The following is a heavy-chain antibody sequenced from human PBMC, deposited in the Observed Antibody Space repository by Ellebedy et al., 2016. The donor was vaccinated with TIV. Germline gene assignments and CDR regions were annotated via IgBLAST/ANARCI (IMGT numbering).Heavy chain of an antibody. J-gene: IGHJ4*02. V-gene: IGHV3-30*18. CDR1: GFTFSSYG. CDR3: AKRVGSPFDY. CDR2: ISYDGSNK. Sequence: PGGSLRLSCAASGFTFSSYGMHWVRQAPGKGLEWVAVISYDGSNKYYADSVKGRFTISRDNSKNTLYLQMNSLRAEDTAVYYCAKRVGSPFDYWGQGTLVTVSS. D-gene: IGHD1-26*01.